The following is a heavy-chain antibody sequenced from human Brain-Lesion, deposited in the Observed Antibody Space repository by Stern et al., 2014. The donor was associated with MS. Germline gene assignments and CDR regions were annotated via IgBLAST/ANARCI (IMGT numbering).Heavy chain of an antibody. CDR3: ARELPDLNAFDI. J-gene: IGHJ3*02. D-gene: IGHD1-14*01. Sequence: QVQLQESGPGLVKHSGTLSLTCAVSGGSISSSNWWSWVRQSPGKGLEWIGEIYHSGGTKYSPSFESRVIISVDKSKNQFSLKLSYVTAADTAVYYCARELPDLNAFDIWGQGTMVTVSS. V-gene: IGHV4-4*02. CDR1: GGSISSSNW. CDR2: IYHSGGT.